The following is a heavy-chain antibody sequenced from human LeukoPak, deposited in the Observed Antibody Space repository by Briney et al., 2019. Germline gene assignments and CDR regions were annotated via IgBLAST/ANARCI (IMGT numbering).Heavy chain of an antibody. CDR1: GYTFTGYY. D-gene: IGHD3-10*01. Sequence: ASVKVSCKASGYTFTGYYMHWVRQAPGQGLEWMGWINPNSGGTNYAQKFQGRVTMTRDKSIRTAYMELSRLTSDDTAVYYCARNIWFGESADAFDIWGQGTMITVSS. CDR3: ARNIWFGESADAFDI. J-gene: IGHJ3*02. CDR2: INPNSGGT. V-gene: IGHV1-2*02.